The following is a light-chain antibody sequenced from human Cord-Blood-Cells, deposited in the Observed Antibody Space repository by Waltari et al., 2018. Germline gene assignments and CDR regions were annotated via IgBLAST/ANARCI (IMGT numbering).Light chain of an antibody. CDR3: SSYAGSNNL. J-gene: IGLJ3*02. CDR1: SSDVGGYNY. V-gene: IGLV2-8*01. CDR2: EVS. Sequence: QSALTQPPSASGSPGPSVTISCPGTSSDVGGYNYVSWYQQHPGKAPKLMIYEVSKRPSGVPDRFSGSKSGNTASLTVSGLQAEDEADYYCSSYAGSNNLFGGGTKLTVL.